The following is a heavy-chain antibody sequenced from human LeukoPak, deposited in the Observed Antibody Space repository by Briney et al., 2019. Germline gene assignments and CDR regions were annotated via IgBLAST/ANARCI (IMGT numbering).Heavy chain of an antibody. CDR2: IYSDVDT. Sequence: PGGSLRLSCAVSGFSVSDNFMTWVRPAPGKGLEWVSVIYSDVDTIYADSVKGRFTISRDTSKNTVYLHMSSLSAEDTAVYYCARPHSSAFSYAFDVWGQGTMVTVSS. D-gene: IGHD6-19*01. CDR1: GFSVSDNF. J-gene: IGHJ3*01. V-gene: IGHV3-53*01. CDR3: ARPHSSAFSYAFDV.